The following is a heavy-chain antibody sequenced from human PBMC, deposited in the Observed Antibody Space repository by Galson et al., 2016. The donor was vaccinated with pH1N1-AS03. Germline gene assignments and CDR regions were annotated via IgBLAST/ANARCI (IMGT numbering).Heavy chain of an antibody. CDR2: SYHTGST. V-gene: IGHV4-38-2*02. J-gene: IGHJ5*02. CDR3: ARSPRTIAVAGTFPSRFDP. Sequence: SETLSLTCTVFGYSMTSGYFWGWIRQPPGKGLEWIGSSYHTGSTYYNPSLKSRVSVSLDTSKGQFSLKFNSVTATDTALYYCARSPRTIAVAGTFPSRFDPWGQGMLVTVSS. D-gene: IGHD6-19*01. CDR1: GYSMTSGYF.